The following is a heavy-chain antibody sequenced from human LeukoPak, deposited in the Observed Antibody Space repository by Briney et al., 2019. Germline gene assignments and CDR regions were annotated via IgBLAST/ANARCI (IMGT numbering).Heavy chain of an antibody. D-gene: IGHD4-17*01. V-gene: IGHV3-30-3*01. CDR3: ARVGRLQYGDYVAFDY. J-gene: IGHJ4*02. CDR2: TSYDEINK. Sequence: GGSLRLSCAASGFTFSNSAMHWVRQAPGKGLEWVAVTSYDEINKYYADSVKGRFTISRDNSKNTLYLQMNSLRAEDTAVYFCARVGRLQYGDYVAFDYWGQGTLVTVSS. CDR1: GFTFSNSA.